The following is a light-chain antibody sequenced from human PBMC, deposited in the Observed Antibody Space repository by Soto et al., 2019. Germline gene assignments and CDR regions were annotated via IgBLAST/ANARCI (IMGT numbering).Light chain of an antibody. J-gene: IGLJ3*02. V-gene: IGLV2-8*01. CDR3: TSYVGSNIWV. CDR2: EVS. CDR1: SSDVGAYKN. Sequence: QSALTQPPSASGSPGQSVTISCTGTSSDVGAYKNVSWYQQYPDKAPKLMIYEVSKRPSGVPDRFSGSKSGNTASLTVSGLQAEDEADYYCTSYVGSNIWVFGGGTKLTVL.